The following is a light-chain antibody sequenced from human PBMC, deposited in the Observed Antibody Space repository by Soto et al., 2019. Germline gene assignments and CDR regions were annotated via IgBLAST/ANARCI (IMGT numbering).Light chain of an antibody. CDR3: QQSYSTPN. CDR2: AAS. J-gene: IGKJ3*01. V-gene: IGKV1-39*01. Sequence: DIQMTQSPSSLSASVGDRVTITCRASQSISSYLNWYQQKPGKAPKLLIYAASSLQSGVPSRFSGSGSGTDFTLTISSLQPEDFATYYCQQSYSTPNFGPGTTVDIK. CDR1: QSISSY.